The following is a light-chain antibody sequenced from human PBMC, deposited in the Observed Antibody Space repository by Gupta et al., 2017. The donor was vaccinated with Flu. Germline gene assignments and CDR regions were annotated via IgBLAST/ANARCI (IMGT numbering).Light chain of an antibody. Sequence: GTFNPTCVSSTGVVTSGHYPYWFQQKPGHAHRTLIYDTSNTPSWTPARFSGSILGGKAALTLSGAQPEDEDYYYCWLSYSCSWVFGGGIKLTVL. CDR2: DTS. CDR3: WLSYSCSWV. CDR1: TGVVTSGHY. V-gene: IGLV7-46*01. J-gene: IGLJ3*02.